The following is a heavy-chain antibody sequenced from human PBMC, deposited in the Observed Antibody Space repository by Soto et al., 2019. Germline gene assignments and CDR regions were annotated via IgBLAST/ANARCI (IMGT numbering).Heavy chain of an antibody. J-gene: IGHJ4*02. V-gene: IGHV3-66*01. CDR3: ARGLYSGWHYFDY. D-gene: IGHD5-12*01. Sequence: GGSLRLSCAASGFSFSDYYMSWIRQAPGKGLEWVSVIYSGGSTYYADSVKGRFTISRDNSKNTLYLQMNSLRAEDTAVYYCARGLYSGWHYFDYWGQGTLVTVSS. CDR2: IYSGGST. CDR1: GFSFSDYY.